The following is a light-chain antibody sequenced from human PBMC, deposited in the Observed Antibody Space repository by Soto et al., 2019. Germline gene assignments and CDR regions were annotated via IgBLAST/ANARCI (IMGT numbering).Light chain of an antibody. J-gene: IGLJ3*02. V-gene: IGLV1-40*01. Sequence: QPVLTQPPSVSGAPGQRVTISCTGRISNIGAGYDVHWYQQFPGKVPKLLLHGNNNLPSGVPDRFSGSTSGTSASLAITGLQAEDEADYYCQSYDSSLINSVFGGGTTLTVL. CDR1: ISNIGAGYD. CDR3: QSYDSSLINSV. CDR2: GNN.